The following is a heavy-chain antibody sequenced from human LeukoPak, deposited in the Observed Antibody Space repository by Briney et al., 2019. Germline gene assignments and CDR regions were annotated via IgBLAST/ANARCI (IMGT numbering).Heavy chain of an antibody. J-gene: IGHJ6*03. CDR1: GFTFSSCE. CDR2: ISSSGSTI. CDR3: ARGAPRYMDV. Sequence: PGGSLRLSCAASGFTFSSCEMNWVRQAPGKGLEWVSYISSSGSTIYYADSVKGRFTISRDNAKNPLYLQMNSLRAEDTAVYYCARGAPRYMDVWGKGTTVTISS. V-gene: IGHV3-48*03.